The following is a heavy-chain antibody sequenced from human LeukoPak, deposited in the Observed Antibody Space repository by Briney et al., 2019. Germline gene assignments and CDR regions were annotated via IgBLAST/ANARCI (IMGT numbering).Heavy chain of an antibody. CDR2: IQSKTDGGTS. D-gene: IGHD1-26*01. CDR1: GFTFSNAW. J-gene: IGHJ4*02. V-gene: IGHV3-15*01. Sequence: GGSLRLSCVASGFTFSNAWMSWVRHAPGKGLEWVGRIQSKTDGGTSDYGAPVKGRFTISRDDSKTTLYLQMNSLKTEDTAVYYCTTAPKWETQGTDYWGQGTLVTISS. CDR3: TTAPKWETQGTDY.